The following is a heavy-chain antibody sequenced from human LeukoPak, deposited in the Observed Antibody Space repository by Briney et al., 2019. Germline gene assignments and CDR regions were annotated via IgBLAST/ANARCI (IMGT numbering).Heavy chain of an antibody. J-gene: IGHJ4*02. Sequence: PSETLSLTCTVSGGSISSSSYYWGWIRQPPGKGLEWIGSIYYSGSTYYNPSLKSRVTISVDTSKNQFSLKLSSVTAADTAVYYCAREPIWRYTIDYWGQGTLVTVSS. V-gene: IGHV4-39*07. CDR1: GGSISSSSYY. CDR3: AREPIWRYTIDY. CDR2: IYYSGST. D-gene: IGHD2-2*02.